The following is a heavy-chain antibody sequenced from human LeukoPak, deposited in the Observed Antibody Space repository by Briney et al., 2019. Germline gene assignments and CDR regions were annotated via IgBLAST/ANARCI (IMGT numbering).Heavy chain of an antibody. V-gene: IGHV1-8*01. D-gene: IGHD2-21*02. CDR3: ARDRLEAVTDDDYFDY. CDR2: MNPNSGNT. CDR1: GYTFTSYD. Sequence: ASVKVSCKASGYTFTSYDINWVRQATGLGLEWMGWMNPNSGNTGYAQKFQGRVTMTRDTSTSTVYMELSSLRSEDTAVYYCARDRLEAVTDDDYFDYWGQGTLVTVSS. J-gene: IGHJ4*02.